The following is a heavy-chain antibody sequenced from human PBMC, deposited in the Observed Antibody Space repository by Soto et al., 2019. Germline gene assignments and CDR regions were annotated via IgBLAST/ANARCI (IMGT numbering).Heavy chain of an antibody. Sequence: SVKVSCKSSGGTFSSYAISWVRQAPGQGLEWMGGITPIFGTANYAQKFQGRVTITADESTSTAYMELSSLRSEDTAVYYCARERNLTYYYDSSGYSFDYWGQGTLVTVSS. CDR2: ITPIFGTA. V-gene: IGHV1-69*13. J-gene: IGHJ4*02. CDR1: GGTFSSYA. D-gene: IGHD3-22*01. CDR3: ARERNLTYYYDSSGYSFDY.